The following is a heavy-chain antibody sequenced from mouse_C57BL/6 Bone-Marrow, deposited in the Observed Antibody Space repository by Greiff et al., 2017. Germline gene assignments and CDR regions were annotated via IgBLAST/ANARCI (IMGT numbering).Heavy chain of an antibody. CDR3: ASHYYGSSYWYFDV. V-gene: IGHV1-69*01. J-gene: IGHJ1*03. D-gene: IGHD1-1*01. CDR2: IDPSDSYT. CDR1: GYTFTSYW. Sequence: QVQLQQPGADLVMPGASVKLSCKASGYTFTSYWMHWVKQRPGQGLEWIGEIDPSDSYTNYNQKFKGKSTLTVDKSSSTAYMQLSSLTSEDSAVYYCASHYYGSSYWYFDVWGTGTTVTVSS.